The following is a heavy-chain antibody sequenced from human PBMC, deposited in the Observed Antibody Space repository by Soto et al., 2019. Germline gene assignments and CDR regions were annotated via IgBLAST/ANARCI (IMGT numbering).Heavy chain of an antibody. J-gene: IGHJ5*02. V-gene: IGHV1-18*01. CDR3: ARDYLHCSGGSCYSRNWFDP. D-gene: IGHD2-15*01. CDR1: GYTFTSYG. Sequence: ASVKVSCKASGYTFTSYGISWVRQAPGQGLEWMGWISAYNGNTNYAQKLQGRATMTTDTSTSTAYMELRSLRSDDTAVYYCARDYLHCSGGSCYSRNWFDPWGQGTLVTVSS. CDR2: ISAYNGNT.